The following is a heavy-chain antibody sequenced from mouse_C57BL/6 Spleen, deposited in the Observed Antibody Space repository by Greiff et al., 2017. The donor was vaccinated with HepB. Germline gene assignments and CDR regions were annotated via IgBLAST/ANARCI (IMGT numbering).Heavy chain of an antibody. CDR3: ARTYGRGYFDV. V-gene: IGHV2-2*01. CDR2: IWSGGST. J-gene: IGHJ1*03. CDR1: GFSLTSYG. Sequence: VMLVESGPGLVQPSQSLSITCTVTGFSLTSYGVHWFRQSPGKGLEWLGVIWSGGSTDYNAAFISKLSISKDNSKSQVFFKMNSLEADDTAIYYCARTYGRGYFDVWGTGTTVTVSS. D-gene: IGHD1-1*01.